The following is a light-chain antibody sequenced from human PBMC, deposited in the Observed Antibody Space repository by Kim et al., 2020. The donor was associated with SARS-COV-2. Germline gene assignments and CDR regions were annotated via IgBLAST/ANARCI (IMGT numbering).Light chain of an antibody. J-gene: IGKJ1*01. Sequence: DIQMTQSPSSLSASVGDRVTITCRASQGISTNVAWYQQKPGEVPNLLIYDASALQSGVPSRFSGSGSGTDFTLTISSLQPEDVATYYCQKYNGDPCTFGQGTKVDIK. CDR3: QKYNGDPCT. CDR1: QGISTN. CDR2: DAS. V-gene: IGKV1-27*01.